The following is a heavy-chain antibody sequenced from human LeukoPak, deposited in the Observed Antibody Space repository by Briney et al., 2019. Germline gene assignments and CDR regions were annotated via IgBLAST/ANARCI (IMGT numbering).Heavy chain of an antibody. CDR1: GFTFTNYW. Sequence: GGSLRLSCAASGFTFTNYWMNWVRQAPGKGLEWVANINQDGSDSYYVDSVKGRFTISRDSARKLLYLQMNSLGAEDTAVYYCARGPAAGPYYFDYWGQGTLVTVSS. CDR2: INQDGSDS. D-gene: IGHD6-25*01. V-gene: IGHV3-7*01. CDR3: ARGPAAGPYYFDY. J-gene: IGHJ4*02.